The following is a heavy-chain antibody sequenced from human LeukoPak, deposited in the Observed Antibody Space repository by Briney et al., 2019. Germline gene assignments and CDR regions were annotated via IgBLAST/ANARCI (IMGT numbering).Heavy chain of an antibody. V-gene: IGHV3-7*01. CDR3: ARGGSTNGYYLV. D-gene: IGHD3-3*01. Sequence: GGSLRLSCAASGFVFSDFWMSWVRQAPGRGLEWVANINQDRSEKYYVDSVKGRFTISRDNAKNSLYLQMDSPRAEDTAVYYCARGGSTNGYYLVWGQGTLVTVSS. J-gene: IGHJ4*02. CDR1: GFVFSDFW. CDR2: INQDRSEK.